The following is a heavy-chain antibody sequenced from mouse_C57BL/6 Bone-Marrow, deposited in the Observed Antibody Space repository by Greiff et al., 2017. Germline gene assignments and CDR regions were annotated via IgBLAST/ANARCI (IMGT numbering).Heavy chain of an antibody. CDR1: GYTFTSYW. D-gene: IGHD2-1*01. CDR3: ASEGMVKGWFAY. Sequence: VQLQQSGAELVKPGASVKMSCKASGYTFTSYWITWVKQRPGQGLEWLGDIFPGSGSTNYNEKFKSKATLTVDTSTTTAYMQLSSLTSEDSAVYYCASEGMVKGWFAYWGQGTLVTVSA. V-gene: IGHV1-55*01. J-gene: IGHJ3*01. CDR2: IFPGSGST.